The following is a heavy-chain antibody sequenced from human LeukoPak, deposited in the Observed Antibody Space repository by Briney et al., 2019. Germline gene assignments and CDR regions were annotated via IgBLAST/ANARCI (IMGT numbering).Heavy chain of an antibody. CDR1: GFTFSSYS. J-gene: IGHJ6*02. Sequence: PGGSLRLSCAASGFTFSSYSMNWVRQAPGKGLEWVSYISSSSSTIYYADSVKGRFTISRDNAKNSLYLQMNSLRAEDTAVYYCARAPGGYGWYYYYGMDVWGQGTTVTVSS. CDR2: ISSSSSTI. D-gene: IGHD5-18*01. CDR3: ARAPGGYGWYYYYGMDV. V-gene: IGHV3-48*04.